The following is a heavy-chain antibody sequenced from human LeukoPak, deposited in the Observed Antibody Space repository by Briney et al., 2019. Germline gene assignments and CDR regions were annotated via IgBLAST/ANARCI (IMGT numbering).Heavy chain of an antibody. CDR2: IYYSGST. Sequence: PSETLSLTCSVSGGFISNYYWSWIRQPPGKGLEWIGYIYYSGSTNYNPSLKSRVTISVDTSKNQFSLKLSSVTAADTAVYYCARVLAGYQAFDVWGQGTMVTVSS. CDR1: GGFISNYY. V-gene: IGHV4-59*12. CDR3: ARVLAGYQAFDV. J-gene: IGHJ3*01. D-gene: IGHD2-2*01.